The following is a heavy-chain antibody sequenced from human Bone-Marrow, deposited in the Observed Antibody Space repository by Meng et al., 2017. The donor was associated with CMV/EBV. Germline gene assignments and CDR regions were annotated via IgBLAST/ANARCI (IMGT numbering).Heavy chain of an antibody. CDR1: GFRFGEYY. CDR2: ISGSSYAK. Sequence: LSCSASGFRFGEYYLSWIRQAPGKGLEWVSYISGSSYAKYYADSVKGRFTISRDNARNSLYLEMNSLRAEDTAFYFCARDARYFDQWGQGSLVTVSS. J-gene: IGHJ4*02. CDR3: ARDARYFDQ. V-gene: IGHV3-11*01.